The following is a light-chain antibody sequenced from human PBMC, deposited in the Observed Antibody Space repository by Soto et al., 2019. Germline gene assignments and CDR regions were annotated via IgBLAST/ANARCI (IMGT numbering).Light chain of an antibody. J-gene: IGKJ5*01. CDR2: RAS. CDR1: QSVSSN. V-gene: IGKV3-20*01. Sequence: EILMTQSPATLSVSPGERATLSCRASQSVSSNLAWYQQKPGQAPRLLIYRASSRATGIPDRFSGSGSGTDFTLTISRLEPEDFAVYYCQQYGSSPKTFGQGTRLEIK. CDR3: QQYGSSPKT.